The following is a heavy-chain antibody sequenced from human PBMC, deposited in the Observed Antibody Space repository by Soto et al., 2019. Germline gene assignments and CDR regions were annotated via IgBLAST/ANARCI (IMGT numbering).Heavy chain of an antibody. D-gene: IGHD2-15*01. CDR1: GFTFSSYW. V-gene: IGHV3-74*01. Sequence: EVQLVESGGGLVQPGGSLRLSCAASGFTFSSYWMHWVHQAPGKGLVWVSRINSDGSSTSYADSVKGRFTISRDNAKNTLYLQMNSLRAEDTAVYYCAREGGYCSGGSCYSLLFDYWGQGTLVTVSS. CDR3: AREGGYCSGGSCYSLLFDY. CDR2: INSDGSST. J-gene: IGHJ4*02.